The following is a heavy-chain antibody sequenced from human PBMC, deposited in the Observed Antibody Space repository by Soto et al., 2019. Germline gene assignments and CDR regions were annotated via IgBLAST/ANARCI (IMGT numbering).Heavy chain of an antibody. D-gene: IGHD3-10*01. J-gene: IGHJ5*02. CDR1: GGSIGSGGYY. CDR3: AREGAGSYWFDP. V-gene: IGHV4-31*02. CDR2: IHNNGAT. Sequence: SETLSLTCTISGGSIGSGGYYWSWLRQHPTEGLEWIGYIHNNGATYYNPSLTGRVSISADRSKTQISLNVYSVNAADTGVYYCAREGAGSYWFDPWGPGVLVTVSS.